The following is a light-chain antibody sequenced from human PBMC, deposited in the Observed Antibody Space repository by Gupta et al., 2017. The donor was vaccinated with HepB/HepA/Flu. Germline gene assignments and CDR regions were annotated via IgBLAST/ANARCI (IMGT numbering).Light chain of an antibody. CDR3: KQGVNWLVT. V-gene: IGKV3-11*01. CDR1: QSVSSC. Sequence: PGERATLSCRASQSVSSCLAWYQQKPGQAPRLLIYDASNRATGVPARISGSGSGTDFTLTISSLEPEDFAVYYCKQGVNWLVTFGQGTLMEIK. J-gene: IGKJ5*01. CDR2: DAS.